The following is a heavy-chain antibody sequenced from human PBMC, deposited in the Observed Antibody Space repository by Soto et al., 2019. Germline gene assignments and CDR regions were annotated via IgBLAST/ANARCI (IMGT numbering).Heavy chain of an antibody. CDR3: ARDAYSSSWLDY. D-gene: IGHD6-13*01. CDR2: IFFRGST. V-gene: IGHV4-59*01. Sequence: QVQLQESGPGLVKPSGTLSLTCTVSGGSISSYYWSWIRQPPGKGLEWIGYIFFRGSTHYNPSIKSRFSFSIDTSKNQFSLNLRSVTAADTAVYYCARDAYSSSWLDYWGQGTLVTVSS. J-gene: IGHJ4*02. CDR1: GGSISSYY.